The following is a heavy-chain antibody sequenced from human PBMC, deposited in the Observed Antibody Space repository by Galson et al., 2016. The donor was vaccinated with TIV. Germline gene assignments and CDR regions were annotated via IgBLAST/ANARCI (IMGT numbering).Heavy chain of an antibody. J-gene: IGHJ2*01. CDR2: IYPGNYHT. D-gene: IGHD3-22*01. V-gene: IGHV5-51*01. Sequence: QSGAEVKKTGESLKISCRGSGYPFSGYYIGWVRQVPGKGLEWMGIIYPGNYHTVYSPSFEGQVTISADKSTTTAYLQWNSLKASDTPMYYCSRHDSGAFSTWYFNGWGRGTLVTVSS. CDR3: SRHDSGAFSTWYFNG. CDR1: GYPFSGYY.